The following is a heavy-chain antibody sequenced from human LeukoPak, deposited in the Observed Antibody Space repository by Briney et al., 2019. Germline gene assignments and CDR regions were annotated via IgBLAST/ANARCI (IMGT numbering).Heavy chain of an antibody. D-gene: IGHD3-22*01. CDR3: ARDPDSSGYSVFYFDY. J-gene: IGHJ4*02. CDR2: ISSSSSYI. CDR1: GFTFSSYS. Sequence: NPGGSLRLSCAASGFTFSSYSMNWVRQAPGKGLEWVSSISSSSSYIYYADSVKGRFTISRDNAKNSLYLQMNSLRAEDTAVYYCARDPDSSGYSVFYFDYWGQGTLVTVSS. V-gene: IGHV3-21*01.